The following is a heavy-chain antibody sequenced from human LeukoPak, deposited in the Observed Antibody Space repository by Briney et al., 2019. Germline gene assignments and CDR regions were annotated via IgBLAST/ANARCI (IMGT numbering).Heavy chain of an antibody. D-gene: IGHD3-3*01. Sequence: ASXKVSCKASGYTFTSYGISWVRQAPGQGLEWMGWISAYNGNTNYAQKLQGRVTITTDTSTSTAYMELRSLRSDDTAVYYCARVGGSAIFGVLRPFDPWGQGTLVTVSS. CDR2: ISAYNGNT. CDR1: GYTFTSYG. J-gene: IGHJ5*02. CDR3: ARVGGSAIFGVLRPFDP. V-gene: IGHV1-18*01.